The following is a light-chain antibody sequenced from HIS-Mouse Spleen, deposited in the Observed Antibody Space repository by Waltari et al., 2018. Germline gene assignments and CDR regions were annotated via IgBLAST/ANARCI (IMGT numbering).Light chain of an antibody. CDR3: CSYAGSYTFVV. CDR2: DVS. J-gene: IGLJ2*01. CDR1: SSDVGGYNY. Sequence: QSALTQPRSVSGSPGQSVTISCTGTSSDVGGYNYVSWYQQHPGKAPKLMIHDVSKRPSGVPDRLSGSKSGNTASLTISGLQAEDEADYYCCSYAGSYTFVVFGGGTKLTVL. V-gene: IGLV2-11*01.